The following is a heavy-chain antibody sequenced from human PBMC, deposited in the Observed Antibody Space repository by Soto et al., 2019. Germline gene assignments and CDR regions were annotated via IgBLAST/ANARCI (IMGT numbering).Heavy chain of an antibody. V-gene: IGHV1-69*13. Sequence: ASVKVSCKASGGIFSSYAISWVRQAPGQGLEWMGGIIPIFGTANYAQKFQGRVTITADESTSTAYMELSSLRSEDTAVYYCARGPSSWYYYLDYWGQGTLVTVSS. CDR3: ARGPSSWYYYLDY. D-gene: IGHD6-13*01. J-gene: IGHJ4*02. CDR2: IIPIFGTA. CDR1: GGIFSSYA.